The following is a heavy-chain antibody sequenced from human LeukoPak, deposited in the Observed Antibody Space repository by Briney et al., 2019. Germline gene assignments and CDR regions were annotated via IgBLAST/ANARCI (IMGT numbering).Heavy chain of an antibody. D-gene: IGHD3-16*01. Sequence: SETLSLTCAVSGYSITSGFSWGWIRQPPGKGLEWIGTISHSGTTDYKSTLESRLTISMDTSKNLFSLRLTSVAAADTAVYYCAREGAVPGIDPWGQGTLVTVSS. J-gene: IGHJ5*02. CDR3: AREGAVPGIDP. V-gene: IGHV4-38-2*02. CDR2: ISHSGTT. CDR1: GYSITSGFS.